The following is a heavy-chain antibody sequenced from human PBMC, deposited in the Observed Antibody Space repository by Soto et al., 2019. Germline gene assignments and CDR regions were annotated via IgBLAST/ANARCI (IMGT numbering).Heavy chain of an antibody. CDR1: GFTVSSNY. J-gene: IGHJ4*02. CDR3: AKEDGDSSGYYFSYFDY. CDR2: IYSGGST. D-gene: IGHD3-22*01. V-gene: IGHV3-66*02. Sequence: GGSLRLSCVVSGFTVSSNYMSWVRQAPGKGLEWVSVIYSGGSTYYADSVKGRFTISRDNSKNTLYLQMNSLRAEDTAVYYCAKEDGDSSGYYFSYFDYWGQGTLVTVSS.